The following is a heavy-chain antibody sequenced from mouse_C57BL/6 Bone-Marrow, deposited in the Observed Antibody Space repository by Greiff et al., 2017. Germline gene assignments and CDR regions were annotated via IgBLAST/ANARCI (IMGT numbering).Heavy chain of an antibody. CDR2: INPSSGYT. CDR1: GYTFTSYT. Sequence: QVQLQQSGAELARPGASVKMSCKASGYTFTSYTMHWVKQRPGQGLEWIGYINPSSGYTKYNQKFKDKATLTADKSSSTAYMQLSSLTSEDSAVYYCARSWAPKAGNYAMDYWGQGTSVTVSS. D-gene: IGHD3-3*01. V-gene: IGHV1-4*01. CDR3: ARSWAPKAGNYAMDY. J-gene: IGHJ4*01.